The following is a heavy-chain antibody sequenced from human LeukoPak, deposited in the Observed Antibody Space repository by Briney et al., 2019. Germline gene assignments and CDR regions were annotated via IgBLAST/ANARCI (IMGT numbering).Heavy chain of an antibody. D-gene: IGHD6-19*01. CDR2: IISSGANT. J-gene: IGHJ4*02. CDR3: AKTTYNSGWGVDY. Sequence: GGSLRLSCAASGFTFSSYGMNWVRQAPGKGLEWVSDIISSGANTYYANSVKRCFTTSRDTSKNTLFLQMTSLRAEDTAVYYCAKTTYNSGWGVDYWGQGTLVTVSS. V-gene: IGHV3-23*01. CDR1: GFTFSSYG.